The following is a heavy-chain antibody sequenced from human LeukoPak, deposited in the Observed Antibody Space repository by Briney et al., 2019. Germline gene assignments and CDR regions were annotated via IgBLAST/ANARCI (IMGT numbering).Heavy chain of an antibody. CDR2: IGTPGDT. CDR3: ATTISGAFDI. J-gene: IGHJ3*02. CDR1: GFTFSSYD. D-gene: IGHD2/OR15-2a*01. Sequence: GGSLRLSCAASGFTFSSYDMHWVRQGTGKGLEWVSAIGTPGDTYYAGSVKGRFTISRDNAKKSLYLQMNSLRAGDTAVYYCATTISGAFDIWGQGTMVTVSS. V-gene: IGHV3-13*01.